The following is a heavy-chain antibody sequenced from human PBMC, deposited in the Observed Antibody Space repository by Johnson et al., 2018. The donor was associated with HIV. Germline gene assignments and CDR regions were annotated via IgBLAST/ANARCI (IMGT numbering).Heavy chain of an antibody. CDR3: ARSGYCTTSSCTDDAFDI. V-gene: IGHV3-66*01. CDR2: IYRGGST. Sequence: MQLVESGGGVVQPGRSLRLSCAASGFTFSSYGMHWVRQAPGKGLEWVSLIYRGGSTYYADSVKGRFTIYRDNSKNTLYLQMNSLRAEDTAVYYCARSGYCTTSSCTDDAFDIWGQGTMVTVSS. CDR1: GFTFSSYG. D-gene: IGHD2-2*01. J-gene: IGHJ3*02.